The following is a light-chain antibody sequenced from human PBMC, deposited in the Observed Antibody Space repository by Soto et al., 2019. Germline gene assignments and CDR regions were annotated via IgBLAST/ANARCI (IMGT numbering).Light chain of an antibody. CDR1: QSISSW. CDR3: QQYNSYPLT. CDR2: DAS. V-gene: IGKV1-5*01. J-gene: IGKJ4*01. Sequence: DIQMTQSPSTLSASVGDRVTITCRASQSISSWLAWYQQKPGKAPKLLIYDASSLESGVPSRFSGSGSGTEFTLTISSLQPDDFATSYFQQYNSYPLTFGGGNKVEIK.